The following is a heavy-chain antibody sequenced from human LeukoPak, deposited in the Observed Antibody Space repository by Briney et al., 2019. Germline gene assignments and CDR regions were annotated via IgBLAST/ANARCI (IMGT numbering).Heavy chain of an antibody. J-gene: IGHJ4*02. CDR2: FSYSGST. V-gene: IGHV4-59*01. Sequence: SETLSLTCAVPGGSITSYYWNWIRQPPGKGLEWLGYFSYSGSTNYNPSLKSRVSISADTSKNQFSLKLTSVTAADTAVYYCARGGGCTITSCDFDYWGQGSLVTVSS. CDR1: GGSITSYY. D-gene: IGHD2-2*01. CDR3: ARGGGCTITSCDFDY.